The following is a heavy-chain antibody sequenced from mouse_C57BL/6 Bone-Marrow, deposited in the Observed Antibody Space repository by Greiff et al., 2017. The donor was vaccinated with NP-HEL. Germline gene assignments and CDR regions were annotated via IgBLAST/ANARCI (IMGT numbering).Heavy chain of an antibody. CDR2: INPNNGGT. Sequence: VQLQQSGPELVKPGASVKISCKASGYTFTDYYMNWVKQSHGKSLEWIGDINPNNGGTSYNQKFKGKATLTVDKSSSTAYMELRSLTSEDSAVYYCGAGGNYAPSYFDYWGQGTTLTVSS. D-gene: IGHD2-1*01. V-gene: IGHV1-26*01. CDR3: GAGGNYAPSYFDY. CDR1: GYTFTDYY. J-gene: IGHJ2*01.